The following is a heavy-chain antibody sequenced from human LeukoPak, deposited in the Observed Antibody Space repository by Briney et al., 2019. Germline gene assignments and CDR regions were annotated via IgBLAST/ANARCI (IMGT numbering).Heavy chain of an antibody. D-gene: IGHD2-8*02. CDR2: ISYDGSNK. J-gene: IGHJ6*03. Sequence: GESLRLSCAASGFTFSSYGMHWVRQAPGKGLEWVAVISYDGSNKYYADSVKGRFTISRDNSKNTLYLQMNSLRAEDTAVYYCAKAGYYYYYMGVWGKGTTVTVSS. V-gene: IGHV3-30*18. CDR3: AKAGYYYYYMGV. CDR1: GFTFSSYG.